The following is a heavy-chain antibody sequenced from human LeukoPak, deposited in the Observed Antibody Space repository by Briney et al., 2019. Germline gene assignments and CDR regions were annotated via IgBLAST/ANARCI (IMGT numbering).Heavy chain of an antibody. Sequence: GGSLRLSCAASGFTFSSYAMHWVRQAPGKGLEWVAVISYDGSNKYYADSVKGRFTISRDNSKNTLYLQMNSLRAEDTAVYYCARDSRTYDFWSGYCGSYFDYWGQGTLVTVSS. J-gene: IGHJ4*02. CDR1: GFTFSSYA. CDR3: ARDSRTYDFWSGYCGSYFDY. D-gene: IGHD3-3*01. V-gene: IGHV3-30-3*01. CDR2: ISYDGSNK.